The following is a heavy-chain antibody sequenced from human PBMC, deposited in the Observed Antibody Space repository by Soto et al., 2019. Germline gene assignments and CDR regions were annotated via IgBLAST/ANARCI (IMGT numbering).Heavy chain of an antibody. CDR2: IIPIFGTA. J-gene: IGHJ5*02. CDR3: ARDPTKLYSSGWYGSYWFDP. Sequence: GASVKVSCKASGGTFSSYAISWVRQAPGQGLEWMGGIIPIFGTANYAQKFQGRVTITADESTSTAYMELSSLRSEDTAVYYCARDPTKLYSSGWYGSYWFDPWGQGTLVTVSS. V-gene: IGHV1-69*13. CDR1: GGTFSSYA. D-gene: IGHD6-19*01.